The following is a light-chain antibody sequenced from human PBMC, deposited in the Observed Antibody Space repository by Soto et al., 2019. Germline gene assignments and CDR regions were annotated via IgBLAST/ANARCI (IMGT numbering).Light chain of an antibody. V-gene: IGKV1-5*01. CDR1: QSIGDS. CDR2: DVS. Sequence: DIQMTQSPSTLSASVGDRVTITCRASQSIGDSLAWYPQKPGKAPYLLISDVSSLERGVPSRFSGSGSGTEFTLTISSMQPDDVATFYCQQYNGYSLTFGQGTKVEI. CDR3: QQYNGYSLT. J-gene: IGKJ1*01.